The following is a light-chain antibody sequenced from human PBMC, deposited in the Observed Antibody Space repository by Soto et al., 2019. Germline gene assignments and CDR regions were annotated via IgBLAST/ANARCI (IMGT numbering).Light chain of an antibody. CDR1: SSDVGRYKL. V-gene: IGLV2-14*03. Sequence: QSALTQPASVSGSPGQSITISCTGTSSDVGRYKLVSWYQQHPGKAPKLKIYDVTNRPSGVSNRFSGSKSGNTASLTISGLQAEDEADYYCSSYTTCTTLIFGGGTKLTVL. J-gene: IGLJ2*01. CDR3: SSYTTCTTLI. CDR2: DVT.